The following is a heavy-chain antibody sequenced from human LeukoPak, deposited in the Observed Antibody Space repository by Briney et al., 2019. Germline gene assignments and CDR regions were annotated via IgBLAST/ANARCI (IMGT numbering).Heavy chain of an antibody. Sequence: ASVKVSCKASGYTFTGYYMHWVRQAPGQGLEWMGWINPNSGGTNYAQKFQGRVTMTRDTSISTAYMELSRLRSDDTAVYYCAREANEEYYFAYWGQGTLVTVSS. CDR1: GYTFTGYY. J-gene: IGHJ4*02. CDR3: AREANEEYYFAY. V-gene: IGHV1-2*02. CDR2: INPNSGGT. D-gene: IGHD3-10*01.